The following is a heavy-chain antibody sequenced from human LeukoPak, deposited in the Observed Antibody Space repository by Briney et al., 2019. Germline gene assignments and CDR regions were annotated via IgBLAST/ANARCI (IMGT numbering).Heavy chain of an antibody. Sequence: LEWIVFIYYSGSTNYNPSLKSRVTISVDTSKNHFSLKLSSVTAADTAVYYCARGGATLDYWGQGTLVTVSS. CDR2: IYYSGST. D-gene: IGHD1-26*01. V-gene: IGHV4-61*03. CDR3: ARGGATLDY. J-gene: IGHJ4*02.